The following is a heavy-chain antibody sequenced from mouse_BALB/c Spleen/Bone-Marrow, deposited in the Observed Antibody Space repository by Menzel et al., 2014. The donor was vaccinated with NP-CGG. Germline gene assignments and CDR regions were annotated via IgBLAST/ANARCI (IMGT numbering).Heavy chain of an antibody. V-gene: IGHV1-7*01. CDR2: ITPSTGYI. CDR3: AGPRFAY. Sequence: QVQLQQSGAELAKPGASVKMSCKASGYTFTSYWMHWIKQRPGQGLEWIGYITPSTGYIEYNQKFKDKATLTADKSSSTAYMQLSSLTSEDSAVYYCAGPRFAYWGQGTLVTVSA. J-gene: IGHJ3*01. CDR1: GYTFTSYW.